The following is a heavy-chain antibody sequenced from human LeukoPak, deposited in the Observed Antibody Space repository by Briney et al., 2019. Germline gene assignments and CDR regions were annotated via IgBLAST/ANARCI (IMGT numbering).Heavy chain of an antibody. CDR1: GYTFTGYY. Sequence: ASVKVSCKASGYTFTGYYMHWVRQAPGQGLEWMGWINPNSGGTNYAQKFQGRVTMTRDTSISTAYMELSRLRSDDTAVYYCARSEGGYDYVLGYWGQGTLVTVSS. J-gene: IGHJ4*02. D-gene: IGHD5-12*01. V-gene: IGHV1-2*02. CDR2: INPNSGGT. CDR3: ARSEGGYDYVLGY.